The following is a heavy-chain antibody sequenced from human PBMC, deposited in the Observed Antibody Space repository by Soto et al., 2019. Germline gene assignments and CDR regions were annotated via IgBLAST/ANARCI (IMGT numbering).Heavy chain of an antibody. J-gene: IGHJ4*02. D-gene: IGHD5-12*01. CDR3: ARISGRIVATNFDY. V-gene: IGHV2-26*01. CDR1: GFSLSNAGMG. CDR2: IFSNDEK. Sequence: GSGPTLVNPTDPLTLTCTVSGFSLSNAGMGVSWIRQPPGKALEWLAHIFSNDEKSYSTSLKSRLTISKDTSKSQVVLTTTNMDPVDTATYYCARISGRIVATNFDYWGQGTLVTVSS.